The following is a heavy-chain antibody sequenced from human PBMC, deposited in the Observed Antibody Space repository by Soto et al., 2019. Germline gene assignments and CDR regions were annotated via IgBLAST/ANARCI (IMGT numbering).Heavy chain of an antibody. CDR3: AREEGSYNMGTFPFYHLDL. CDR2: IIPILGTG. J-gene: IGHJ6*03. V-gene: IGHV1-69*08. CDR1: GGTFTSET. Sequence: QVQLVQSGPEVKKSGSSVKVSCKLSGGTFTSETISWVRQAPGQGLEWMGRIIPILGTGSYAQKFQGRITDNEDKSPNTGYMELKSLTSEDPAVYFWAREEGSYNMGTFPFYHLDLWGNGTTVTVSS. D-gene: IGHD3-10*01.